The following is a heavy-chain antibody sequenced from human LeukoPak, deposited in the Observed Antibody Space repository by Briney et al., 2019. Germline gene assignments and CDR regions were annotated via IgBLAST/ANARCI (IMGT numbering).Heavy chain of an antibody. J-gene: IGHJ3*01. Sequence: SETLSLTCAVYSGSFSGYYWNWIRQTPGKRLEWIGEIDHSGTTNCNPSLKSRVTILLDTSKNQFSLKVSSVTAADTAVYYCARYTSMVAYHAHGFDVWGQGTMVTVSS. D-gene: IGHD5-18*01. CDR1: SGSFSGYY. V-gene: IGHV4-34*01. CDR3: ARYTSMVAYHAHGFDV. CDR2: IDHSGTT.